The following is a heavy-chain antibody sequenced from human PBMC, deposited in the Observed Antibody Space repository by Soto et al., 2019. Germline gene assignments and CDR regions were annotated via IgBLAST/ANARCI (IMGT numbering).Heavy chain of an antibody. CDR2: ISYSGST. D-gene: IGHD2-15*01. CDR3: ARADPDASVGY. Sequence: SETLSLTCTASGGSMSSYYWTWLRQSPGRGLEWIGYISYSGSTYYNPSLKSRVTISADTSKNQFSLRMNSMIAADTAVYYCARADPDASVGYWGQGTLVTVSS. CDR1: GGSMSSYY. J-gene: IGHJ4*02. V-gene: IGHV4-59*01.